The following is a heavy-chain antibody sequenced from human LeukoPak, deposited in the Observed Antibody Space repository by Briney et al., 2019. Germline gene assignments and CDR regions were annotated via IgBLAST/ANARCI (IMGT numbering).Heavy chain of an antibody. CDR2: IKEDGSEK. J-gene: IGHJ4*02. D-gene: IGHD1-14*01. CDR3: GSSSAGI. V-gene: IGHV3-7*01. CDR1: GFIFRNYW. Sequence: PGGSLRLSCGASGFIFRNYWMNWVRQAPGKGREWVATIKEDGSEKYYVDFVKGRVTISRDNAKNSLYLQMNSLRAEDTAEYYCGSSSAGIWGQGILVTVSS.